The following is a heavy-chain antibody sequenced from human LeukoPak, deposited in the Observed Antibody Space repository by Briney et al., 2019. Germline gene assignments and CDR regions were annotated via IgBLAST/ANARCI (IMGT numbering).Heavy chain of an antibody. CDR1: GFTLSSYS. CDR3: ARDYFVATISHAGPQPVKTYYYYYYMDV. CDR2: ISSSSSYI. Sequence: GGSLRLSCAASGFTLSSYSMNWVRQAPGKGLKWVSCISSSSSYIYYADSVKGRFAISRDNAKNSLYLQMNSLRAEDTAVYYCARDYFVATISHAGPQPVKTYYYYYYMDVWGKGTTVTVSS. J-gene: IGHJ6*03. V-gene: IGHV3-21*01. D-gene: IGHD5-12*01.